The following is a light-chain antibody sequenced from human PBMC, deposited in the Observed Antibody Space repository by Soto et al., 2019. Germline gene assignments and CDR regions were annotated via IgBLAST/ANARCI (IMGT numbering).Light chain of an antibody. CDR2: DAS. CDR3: QHYDIYGRLT. J-gene: IGKJ3*01. V-gene: IGKV1-5*01. CDR1: QTINNL. Sequence: DIQMTQSPSTLSASVGDTVTITCRTSQTINNLLAWYQKKPGKAPGPLIFDASTVNTGVPSRFSGSGSGTDFTLTISVLQPDDFATYYCQHYDIYGRLTFGPGTTVDIK.